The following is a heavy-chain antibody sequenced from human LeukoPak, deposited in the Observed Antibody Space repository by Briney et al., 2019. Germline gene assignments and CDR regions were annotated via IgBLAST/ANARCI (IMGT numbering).Heavy chain of an antibody. CDR2: ILYDGSNK. CDR1: GFTFTNYA. Sequence: GGSLRLSCAASGFTFTNYAVHRVRQAPGKGLEWVAVILYDGSNKYYADSVKGRFTISRDNSKNTLYLQMNSLRAEDTAVYSCAREVPYYDSSGYYDYWGQGTLVTVSS. CDR3: AREVPYYDSSGYYDY. D-gene: IGHD3-22*01. V-gene: IGHV3-30-3*01. J-gene: IGHJ4*02.